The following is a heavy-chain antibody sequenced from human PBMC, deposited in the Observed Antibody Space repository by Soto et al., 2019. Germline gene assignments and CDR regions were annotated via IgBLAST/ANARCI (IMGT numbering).Heavy chain of an antibody. Sequence: GGSLRLSCAASGFTFSSYSMNWVRQAPGKGLEWVSSISSSSSYIYYADSVKGRFTISRDNAKNSLYLQMNSLRAEDTAVYYCASRRGYYDSSCYDAFDIWGQGTMVTVSS. CDR2: ISSSSSYI. CDR1: GFTFSSYS. V-gene: IGHV3-21*01. CDR3: ASRRGYYDSSCYDAFDI. D-gene: IGHD3-22*01. J-gene: IGHJ3*02.